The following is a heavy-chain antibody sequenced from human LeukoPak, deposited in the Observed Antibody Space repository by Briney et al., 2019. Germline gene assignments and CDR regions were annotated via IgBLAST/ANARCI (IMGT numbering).Heavy chain of an antibody. CDR1: GFTVSSNS. J-gene: IGHJ4*02. CDR3: ARRAGAYSHPYDY. V-gene: IGHV3-53*01. D-gene: IGHD4/OR15-4a*01. CDR2: IYSDNT. Sequence: GGSLRLSCTVSGFTVSSNSMSWVRQAPGKGLGWVSFIYSDNTHYPDSVKGRFPIHRDNHKNTLYLQMNNLRAEDTAVYYCARRAGAYSHPYDYWGQGTLVTVSS.